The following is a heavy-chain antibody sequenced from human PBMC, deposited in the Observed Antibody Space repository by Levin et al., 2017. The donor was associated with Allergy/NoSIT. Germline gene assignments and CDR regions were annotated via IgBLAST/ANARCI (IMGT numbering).Heavy chain of an antibody. CDR3: ARQDGDESTAAFDI. V-gene: IGHV7-4-1*02. CDR1: GYMFTSYP. Sequence: GASVKVSCKASGYMFTSYPMNWVRLAPGQGLEWMGWINTKTGNPTYAQGFTGRFVFSSDTSVSTAYLQINSLKSEDSAVYYCARQDGDESTAAFDIWGQGTMVTVSS. CDR2: INTKTGNP. J-gene: IGHJ3*02. D-gene: IGHD6-6*01.